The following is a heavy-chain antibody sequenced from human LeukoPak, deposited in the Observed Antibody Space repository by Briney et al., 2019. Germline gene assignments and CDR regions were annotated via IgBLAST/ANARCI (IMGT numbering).Heavy chain of an antibody. V-gene: IGHV4-39*07. J-gene: IGHJ5*02. CDR2: IYYSGST. Sequence: SETLSLTCTVSGGSISSSSYYWGWIRQPPGKGLEWIGSIYYSGSTYYNPSLKSRVTISVDTSKNQFSLKLSSVTAADTAVYYCAREIVVVPGDLNWFDPWGQGTLVTVSS. D-gene: IGHD2-2*01. CDR3: AREIVVVPGDLNWFDP. CDR1: GGSISSSSYY.